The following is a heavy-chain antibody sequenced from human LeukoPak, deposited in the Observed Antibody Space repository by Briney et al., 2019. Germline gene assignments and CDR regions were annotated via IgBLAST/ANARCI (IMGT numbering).Heavy chain of an antibody. V-gene: IGHV4-59*01. J-gene: IGHJ5*02. CDR3: ARKVYYYDSSGYYLTNWFDP. D-gene: IGHD3-22*01. Sequence: SETLSLTCTVSGGSISGYYWSWIRQPLGKGLEWIGFIYSSGSTNYNPSLKSRVTISVDMSKNQFSLKLSSVTAADTAVYYCARKVYYYDSSGYYLTNWFDPWGQGTLVTVSS. CDR2: IYSSGST. CDR1: GGSISGYY.